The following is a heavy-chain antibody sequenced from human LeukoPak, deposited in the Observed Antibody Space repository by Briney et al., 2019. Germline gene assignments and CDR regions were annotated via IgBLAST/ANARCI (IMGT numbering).Heavy chain of an antibody. J-gene: IGHJ4*02. D-gene: IGHD3-22*01. CDR2: IYTSETT. CDR1: GGSISGYY. CDR3: ARGDRDLGY. Sequence: SETLSLTCTVSGGSISGYYWTWIRQPAGRRLEWIGRIYTSETTHYNPSLKSRVTMSLDTSKNQFSLKLTSVTAADTAVYYCARGDRDLGYWGQGALVTVSS. V-gene: IGHV4-4*07.